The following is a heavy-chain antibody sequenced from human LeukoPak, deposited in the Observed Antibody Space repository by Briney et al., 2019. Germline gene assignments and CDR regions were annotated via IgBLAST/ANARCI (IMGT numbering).Heavy chain of an antibody. Sequence: GGSLRLSRAASGFTFSSYAMSWVRQAPGKGLEWVSAISGSGGSTYYADSVKGRFTISRDNSKNTLYLQMNSLRAEDTAVYYCAKDPRTVMVRGSDYWGQGTLVTVSS. CDR3: AKDPRTVMVRGSDY. CDR1: GFTFSSYA. J-gene: IGHJ4*02. V-gene: IGHV3-23*01. D-gene: IGHD5-18*01. CDR2: ISGSGGST.